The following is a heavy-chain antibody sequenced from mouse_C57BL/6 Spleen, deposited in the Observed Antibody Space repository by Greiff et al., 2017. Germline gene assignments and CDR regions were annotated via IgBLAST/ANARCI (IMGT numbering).Heavy chain of an antibody. Sequence: QVHVKQSGAELVRPGASVTLSCKASGYTFTDYEMHWVKQTPVHGLEWIGAIDPETGGTAYNQKFKGKAILTADKSSSTAYMELRSLTSEDSAVYYCTRYGSSFDYWGQGTTLTVSS. CDR2: IDPETGGT. V-gene: IGHV1-15*01. D-gene: IGHD1-1*01. CDR3: TRYGSSFDY. CDR1: GYTFTDYE. J-gene: IGHJ2*01.